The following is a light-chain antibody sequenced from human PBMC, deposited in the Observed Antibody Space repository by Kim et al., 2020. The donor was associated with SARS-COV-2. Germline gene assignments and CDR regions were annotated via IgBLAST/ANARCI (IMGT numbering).Light chain of an antibody. J-gene: IGKJ4*01. CDR3: QHRRNWPLT. CDR2: EAS. CDR1: QYVSSS. V-gene: IGKV3-11*01. Sequence: LSPGERATLACMASQYVSSSIAWYQQKPGQAPRLLVYEASNRATGIPARFSGIGSGTDFTLTISSLEPEDFAVYYCQHRRNWPLTFGGGTKVDIK.